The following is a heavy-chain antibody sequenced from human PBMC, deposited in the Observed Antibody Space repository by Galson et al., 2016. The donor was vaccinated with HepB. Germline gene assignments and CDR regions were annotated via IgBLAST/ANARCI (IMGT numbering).Heavy chain of an antibody. V-gene: IGHV3-7*05. CDR1: GFSFSRHW. CDR3: AKHHGDQPGVDY. D-gene: IGHD4-17*01. J-gene: IGHJ4*02. Sequence: SLRLSCAASGFSFSRHWMVWVRQAPGKGLEWVAEIKGDESAKQYVDSVKGRFTISRDNAKNSLYLQMNSLRVDDTAVYYCAKHHGDQPGVDYWGQGTLVTVSS. CDR2: IKGDESAK.